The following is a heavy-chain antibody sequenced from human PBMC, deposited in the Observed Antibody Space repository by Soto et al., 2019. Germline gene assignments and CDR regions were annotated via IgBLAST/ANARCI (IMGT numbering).Heavy chain of an antibody. CDR1: GYTFIGYY. Sequence: QVQLVQSGAEVKKPGASVKVSCKTSGYTFIGYYLNWVRQAPGQGLEWMGWVNPHTGGRHYAQKFDGRVTMTRDTSTYTAYMELCGLKFDDTATYFCARVMAYEQQLVPFDYWGQGTLVTVSS. D-gene: IGHD6-13*01. CDR2: VNPHTGGR. V-gene: IGHV1-2*02. J-gene: IGHJ4*02. CDR3: ARVMAYEQQLVPFDY.